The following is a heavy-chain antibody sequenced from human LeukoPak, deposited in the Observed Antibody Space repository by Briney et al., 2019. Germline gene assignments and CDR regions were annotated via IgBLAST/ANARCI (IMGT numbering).Heavy chain of an antibody. CDR2: INHSGST. CDR3: ARSYDSSGYHYYYYYYMDV. Sequence: ETLSLTCAVYGGSFSGYYWRWIRQPPGKGLEWIGEINHSGSTNYNPSLKSRVTISVDTSKNQFSLKLSSVTAADTAVYYCARSYDSSGYHYYYYYYMDVWGKGTTVTVSS. V-gene: IGHV4-34*01. CDR1: GGSFSGYY. D-gene: IGHD3-22*01. J-gene: IGHJ6*03.